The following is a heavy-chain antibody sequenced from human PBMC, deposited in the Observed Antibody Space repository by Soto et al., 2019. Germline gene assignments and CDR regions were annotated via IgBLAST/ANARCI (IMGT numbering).Heavy chain of an antibody. CDR2: ISGSGGST. CDR1: GFTFSSYA. V-gene: IGHV3-23*01. Sequence: EVQLLESGGGLVQPGGSLRLSCAASGFTFSSYAMSWVRQAPGKGLEWVSAISGSGGSTYYADSVKGRFTISRDNSKNTLYLPMHSLRAEDTAVYYCAKGSFVLLWFGAPSYWAQGTLVTVSS. CDR3: AKGSFVLLWFGAPSY. D-gene: IGHD3-10*01. J-gene: IGHJ4*02.